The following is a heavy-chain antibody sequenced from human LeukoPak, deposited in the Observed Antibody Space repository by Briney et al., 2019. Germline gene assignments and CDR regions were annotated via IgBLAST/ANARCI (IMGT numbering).Heavy chain of an antibody. CDR1: GFTFSSYG. CDR3: ARLGSYYDSSGYYPH. V-gene: IGHV3-33*01. CDR2: IWYDGSNK. J-gene: IGHJ4*02. Sequence: GGSLRLSCAASGFTFSSYGMHWVRQAPGKGLEWVAVIWYDGSNKYYADSVKGRFTISRDNSKNTLYLQMNSLRAEDTAVYYCARLGSYYDSSGYYPHWGQGTLVTVSS. D-gene: IGHD3-22*01.